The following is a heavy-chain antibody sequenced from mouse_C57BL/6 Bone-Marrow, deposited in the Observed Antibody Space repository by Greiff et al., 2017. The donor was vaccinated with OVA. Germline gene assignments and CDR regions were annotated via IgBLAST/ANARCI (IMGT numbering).Heavy chain of an antibody. Sequence: VQVVESGPGLVAPSQSLSITCTVSGFSSTSYGVSWVRQPPGTGLEWLGVIWGDGSTNYHSALISRLSISKDNSKSQVFLKLNSLQTDDTATYYCAKPKSSFGGYYVWFAYWGQGTLVTGSA. V-gene: IGHV2-3*01. J-gene: IGHJ3*01. D-gene: IGHD2-3*01. CDR2: IWGDGST. CDR3: AKPKSSFGGYYVWFAY. CDR1: GFSSTSYG.